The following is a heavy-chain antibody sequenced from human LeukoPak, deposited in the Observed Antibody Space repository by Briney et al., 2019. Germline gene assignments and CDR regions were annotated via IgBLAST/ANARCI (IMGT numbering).Heavy chain of an antibody. J-gene: IGHJ3*02. D-gene: IGHD4-17*01. CDR3: TREYGFMTTVFHAFDI. CDR2: VYYSGNI. V-gene: IGHV4-38-2*02. CDR1: GYSISSGYY. Sequence: PSETLSLTCTVSGYSISSGYYWGWIRQPLGKGLEWIGSVYYSGNIYYNPSLKSRVTFSLDTSKNQFSLKLSSVTAADTAIYYCTREYGFMTTVFHAFDIWGQGTMVTVSS.